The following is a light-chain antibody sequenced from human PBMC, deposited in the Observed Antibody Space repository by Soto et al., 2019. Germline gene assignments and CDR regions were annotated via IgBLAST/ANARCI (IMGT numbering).Light chain of an antibody. CDR3: VSFAGGTYV. J-gene: IGLJ1*01. CDR1: SSDVGAYIF. Sequence: QSVLTQPPSASGPPGQSVTISCTGTSSDVGAYIFVSWYQQHPGKAPKLMVYDVNRRPPGVPDRFFGSKSGNTASLTVSGLQAEDEADYYCVSFAGGTYVFGTGTKLTVL. V-gene: IGLV2-8*01. CDR2: DVN.